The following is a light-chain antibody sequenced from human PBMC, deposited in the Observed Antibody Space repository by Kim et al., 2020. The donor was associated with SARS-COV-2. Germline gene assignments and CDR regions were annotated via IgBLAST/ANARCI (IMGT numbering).Light chain of an antibody. CDR2: GAS. Sequence: LSPGERPTLSRRASQSFGRYYIAWYQQKPGQAPRLLIYGASNRATGIPDRFSGSGSGTDFTLTINRLEPEDFAVYYCQQYSGSPYTFGQGTKLEI. CDR1: QSFGRYY. V-gene: IGKV3-20*01. CDR3: QQYSGSPYT. J-gene: IGKJ2*01.